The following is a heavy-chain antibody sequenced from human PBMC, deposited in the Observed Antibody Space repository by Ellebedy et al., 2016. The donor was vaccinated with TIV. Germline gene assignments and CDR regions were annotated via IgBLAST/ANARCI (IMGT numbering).Heavy chain of an antibody. V-gene: IGHV4-59*01. D-gene: IGHD3-10*01. CDR3: ARREGYYGSGSYYAN. J-gene: IGHJ4*02. Sequence: MPSETLSLTCTVSGDSIRSYYWSWIRQPPGKGLEWIGYIYYSGRTNYNPSLKSRVTISIDTSKNQFSLKLSSVTAADTAVYYCARREGYYGSGSYYANWGQGTLVTVSS. CDR1: GDSIRSYY. CDR2: IYYSGRT.